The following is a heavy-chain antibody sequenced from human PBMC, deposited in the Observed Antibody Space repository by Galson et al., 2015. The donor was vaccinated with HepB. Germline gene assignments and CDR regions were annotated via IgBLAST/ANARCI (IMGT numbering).Heavy chain of an antibody. Sequence: SVKVSCKASGYTFTGYYIHWVRQAPGQGLEWMGWINPNTGGTNYAQKFQGWVTMTRDTSISTAYMELSRLRSDDTAVYYCARDLRDGYCSSSSCRNWLDPWGQGTLVTVS. CDR2: INPNTGGT. D-gene: IGHD2-2*01. CDR1: GYTFTGYY. J-gene: IGHJ5*02. V-gene: IGHV1-2*04. CDR3: ARDLRDGYCSSSSCRNWLDP.